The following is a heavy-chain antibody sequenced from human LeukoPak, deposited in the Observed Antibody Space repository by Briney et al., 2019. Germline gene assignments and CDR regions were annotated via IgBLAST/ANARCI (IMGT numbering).Heavy chain of an antibody. V-gene: IGHV3-21*01. CDR2: ISSSSSYI. Sequence: GGSLRLSCAASGFTFSSYSMNWVRQAPGKGLEWVSSISSSSSYIYYADSVKGRFTISRDNAKNSLYLQMNSLRAEDTAVYYCASACSGGSCYSRCYYYGMDVWGKGTTVTVSS. CDR1: GFTFSSYS. D-gene: IGHD2-15*01. CDR3: ASACSGGSCYSRCYYYGMDV. J-gene: IGHJ6*04.